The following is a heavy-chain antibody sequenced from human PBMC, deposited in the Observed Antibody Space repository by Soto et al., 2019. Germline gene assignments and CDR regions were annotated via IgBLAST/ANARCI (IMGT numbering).Heavy chain of an antibody. Sequence: SETLSLTCTVSGGSISSGGYYWSWIRQHPGKGLEWIGYIYYSGSTYYNPSLKSRVTISVDTSKNQFSLKLSSVTAADTAVYYCARGSIVVVPAAYRVIKHHNWFDPWGQGTPVTVSS. CDR2: IYYSGST. J-gene: IGHJ5*02. V-gene: IGHV4-31*03. D-gene: IGHD2-2*01. CDR3: ARGSIVVVPAAYRVIKHHNWFDP. CDR1: GGSISSGGYY.